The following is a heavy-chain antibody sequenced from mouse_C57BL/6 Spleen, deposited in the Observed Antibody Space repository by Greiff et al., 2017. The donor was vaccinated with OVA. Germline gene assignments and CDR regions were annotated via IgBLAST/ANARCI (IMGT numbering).Heavy chain of an antibody. CDR2: ISYDGSN. J-gene: IGHJ4*01. CDR3: ARGGVNYYAMDY. V-gene: IGHV3-6*01. D-gene: IGHD2-5*01. CDR1: GYSITSGYY. Sequence: EVKLQESGPGLVKPSQSLSLTCSVTGYSITSGYYWNWIRQFPGNKLEWMGYISYDGSNNYNPSLKNRISITRDTSKNQFFLKLNSVTTEDTATYYCARGGVNYYAMDYWGQGTSVTVSS.